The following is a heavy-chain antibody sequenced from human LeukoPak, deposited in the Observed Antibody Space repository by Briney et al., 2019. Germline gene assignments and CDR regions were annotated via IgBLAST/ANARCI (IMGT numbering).Heavy chain of an antibody. J-gene: IGHJ6*03. CDR3: ARETSLSGYYMDV. Sequence: PGGSLRLSCAASGFTVSSNYMSWVRQAPGKGLEWVSVIYSGGGTYYADSVKGRFTISRDNSKNTLYLQMNSLRAEDTAVYYCARETSLSGYYMDVWGKGTTVTISS. V-gene: IGHV3-66*01. CDR2: IYSGGGT. CDR1: GFTVSSNY. D-gene: IGHD1-14*01.